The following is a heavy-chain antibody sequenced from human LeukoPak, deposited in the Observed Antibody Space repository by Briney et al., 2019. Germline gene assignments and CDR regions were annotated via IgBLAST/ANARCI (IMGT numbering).Heavy chain of an antibody. Sequence: GGSLRLSCAASGFSFSSYGMHWVRQAPGKGLEWVAVISYDGSNKFYADSVKGRFTISRDNSMNTLYLQMNSLRAEDTAVYYCAKLGYSSGWYDFQIDAFDFWGQGTMVTVSS. V-gene: IGHV3-30*18. J-gene: IGHJ3*01. CDR3: AKLGYSSGWYDFQIDAFDF. CDR1: GFSFSSYG. CDR2: ISYDGSNK. D-gene: IGHD6-19*01.